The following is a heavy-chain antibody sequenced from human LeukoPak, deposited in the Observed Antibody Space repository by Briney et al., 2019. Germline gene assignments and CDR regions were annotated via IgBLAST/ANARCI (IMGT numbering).Heavy chain of an antibody. CDR2: ISSSSSYI. Sequence: GGSLRLSCAASGFTFSSYSMNWVHQALGKGLEWVSSISSSSSYIYYADSVKGRFTISRDNAKNSLYLQMNSLRAEDTAVYYCARDVKYSSSSSDYWGQGTLVTVSS. V-gene: IGHV3-21*01. D-gene: IGHD6-6*01. J-gene: IGHJ4*02. CDR3: ARDVKYSSSSSDY. CDR1: GFTFSSYS.